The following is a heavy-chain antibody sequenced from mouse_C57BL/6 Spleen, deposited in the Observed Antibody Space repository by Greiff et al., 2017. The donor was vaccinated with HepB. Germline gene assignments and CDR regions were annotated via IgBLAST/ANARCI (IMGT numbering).Heavy chain of an antibody. D-gene: IGHD2-4*01. J-gene: IGHJ4*01. CDR3: ARHPDYDYDSYYAMDY. V-gene: IGHV2-6-1*01. CDR1: GFSLTSYG. Sequence: QVQLKESGPGLVAPSQSLSITCTVSGFSLTSYGVHWVRQPPGKGLEWLVVIWSDGSTTYNSALKSRLSISKDNSKSQVFLKMNSLQTDDTAMYYCARHPDYDYDSYYAMDYWGQGTSVTVSS. CDR2: IWSDGST.